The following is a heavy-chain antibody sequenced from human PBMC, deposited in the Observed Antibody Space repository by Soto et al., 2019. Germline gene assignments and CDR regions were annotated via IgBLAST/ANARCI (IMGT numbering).Heavy chain of an antibody. CDR2: IYYSGST. V-gene: IGHV4-39*07. J-gene: IGHJ3*02. D-gene: IGHD2-2*01. Sequence: SETLSLTCTVSGGSISSSSYYWGWIRQPPGKGLEWIGSIYYSGSTYYNPSLKSRVTISVDTSKNQFSLKLSSVTAADTAVYYCATHSGALVQDIVVVPAAIAFDIWGQGTMVTVSS. CDR1: GGSISSSSYY. CDR3: ATHSGALVQDIVVVPAAIAFDI.